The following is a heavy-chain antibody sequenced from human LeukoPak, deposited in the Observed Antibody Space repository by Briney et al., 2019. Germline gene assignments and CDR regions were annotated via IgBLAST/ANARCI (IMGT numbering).Heavy chain of an antibody. D-gene: IGHD5-18*01. CDR3: ARAYLGYSYAHDY. J-gene: IGHJ4*02. CDR2: INHIGST. V-gene: IGHV4-34*01. Sequence: IPSETLSLTCAVYGGSFSGYYWSWIRQPPGKGLEWIGEINHIGSTNYNPSLKSRVTISVDTSKNQFSLKLSSVTAADTAVYYCARAYLGYSYAHDYWGQGTLVTVSS. CDR1: GGSFSGYY.